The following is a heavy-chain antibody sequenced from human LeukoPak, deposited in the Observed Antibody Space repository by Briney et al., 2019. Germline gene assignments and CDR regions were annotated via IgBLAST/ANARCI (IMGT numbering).Heavy chain of an antibody. V-gene: IGHV1-18*01. CDR1: GYTFTNFG. J-gene: IGHJ3*02. D-gene: IGHD6-19*01. CDR2: INAYNGNT. CDR3: ARAPPYSSGWYGVDAFDI. Sequence: ASVKVSCKASGYTFTNFGISWVRQAPGQGLEWMGWINAYNGNTDYAQILQDRVTMTTDTSTSTAYMELRSLRSDDTAVYYCARAPPYSSGWYGVDAFDIWGQGTMVTVSS.